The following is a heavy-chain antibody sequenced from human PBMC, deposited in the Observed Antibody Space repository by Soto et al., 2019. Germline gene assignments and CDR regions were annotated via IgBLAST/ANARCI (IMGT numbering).Heavy chain of an antibody. D-gene: IGHD5-12*01. CDR2: IYPADSDT. J-gene: IGHJ4*02. CDR1: GYRFPIAW. Sequence: CKGSGYRFPIAWIAWVRQMPGKGFEWMGIIYPADSDTRYSPSFQGQVIFSADKSINTAYLQWSSLKAADTAVYYCASRVEGLYSGNDRYYFDYWGQGTLVTVSS. CDR3: ASRVEGLYSGNDRYYFDY. V-gene: IGHV5-51*01.